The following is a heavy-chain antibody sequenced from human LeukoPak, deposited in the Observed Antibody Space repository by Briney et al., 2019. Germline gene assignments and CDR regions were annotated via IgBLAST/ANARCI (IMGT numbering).Heavy chain of an antibody. CDR1: GGTFSSYA. CDR3: ASPTIFGVPDAFDI. Sequence: GASVKVSCKASGGTFSSYAISWVRQAPGQGLEWMGRIIPILGIANYAQKFQGRVTITADKSTSTAYMELSSLRSEDTAVYYCASPTIFGVPDAFDIWGQGTMVTVSS. J-gene: IGHJ3*02. CDR2: IIPILGIA. V-gene: IGHV1-69*04. D-gene: IGHD3-3*01.